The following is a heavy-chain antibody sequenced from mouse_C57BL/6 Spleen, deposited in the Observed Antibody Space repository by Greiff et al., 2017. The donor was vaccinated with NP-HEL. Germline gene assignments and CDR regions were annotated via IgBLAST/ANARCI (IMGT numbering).Heavy chain of an antibody. CDR3: AREGLSGSSPYWYFDV. J-gene: IGHJ1*03. CDR2: LNPNYGTT. D-gene: IGHD1-1*01. Sequence: EVKLQQSGPELVKPGASVKISCKASGYSFTDYNMNWVKQSNGKSLEWIGVLNPNYGTTSYNQKFKGKATLTVDQSSSTAYMQLNSLTSEDSAVYYCAREGLSGSSPYWYFDVWGTGTTVTVSS. V-gene: IGHV1-39*01. CDR1: GYSFTDYN.